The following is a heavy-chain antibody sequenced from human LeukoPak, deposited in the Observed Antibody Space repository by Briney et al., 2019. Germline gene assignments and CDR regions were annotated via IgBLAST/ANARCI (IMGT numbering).Heavy chain of an antibody. CDR2: IYHSGST. Sequence: PSETLSLTCAVSGYSISSGYYWGWIRQPPGKGLEWIGSIYHSGSTYYNPSLKSRVTISVDTSKNQFSLKLSSVTAADTAVYYCARVQEWLATDFDYWGQGTLVTVSP. D-gene: IGHD6-19*01. V-gene: IGHV4-38-2*01. CDR3: ARVQEWLATDFDY. J-gene: IGHJ4*02. CDR1: GYSISSGYY.